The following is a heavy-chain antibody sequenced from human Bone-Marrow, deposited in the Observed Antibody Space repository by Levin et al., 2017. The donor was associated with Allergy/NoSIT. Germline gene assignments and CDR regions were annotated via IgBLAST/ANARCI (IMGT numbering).Heavy chain of an antibody. V-gene: IGHV3-15*01. J-gene: IGHJ3*01. CDR2: IKRKSDDGTR. D-gene: IGHD3-10*01. CDR1: GFTFSNAW. Sequence: GGSLRLSCAASGFTFSNAWMNWVRQAPGKGLEWVGHIKRKSDDGTRDYAAPVKGIFTISRDDSKNTLYLQMNSLKTEDTAVYYGNTYYKIEDGYAGPVDAFDVWGHGTMVIVSS. CDR3: NTYYKIEDGYAGPVDAFDV.